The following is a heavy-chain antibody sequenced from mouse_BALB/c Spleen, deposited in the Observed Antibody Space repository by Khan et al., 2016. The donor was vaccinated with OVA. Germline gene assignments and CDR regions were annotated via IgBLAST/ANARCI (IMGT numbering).Heavy chain of an antibody. D-gene: IGHD2-14*01. V-gene: IGHV9-3-1*01. J-gene: IGHJ4*01. CDR1: GFTFTNYG. Sequence: QIQLVQSGPELKKPGETVQISCKASGFTFTNYGMNWVKQAPGKGLKWMGWINTYTGEPSFADDFKGRFAFSLETSASTAYLQINSLKNEDTATYCGARVGYNGTMDWWGQGTSVTVSS. CDR2: INTYTGEP. CDR3: ARVGYNGTMDW.